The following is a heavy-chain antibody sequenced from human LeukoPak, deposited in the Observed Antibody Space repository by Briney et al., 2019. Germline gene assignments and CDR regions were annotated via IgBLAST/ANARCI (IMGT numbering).Heavy chain of an antibody. CDR3: ASTLGARLGY. CDR2: IYHSGST. J-gene: IGHJ4*02. V-gene: IGHV4-38-2*01. CDR1: GYSISSGYY. Sequence: PSETLSLTCAVSGYSISSGYYWGWIRQPPGKGLEWIGTIYHSGSTYYNPSLKSRVTISVDTSKNQFSLKLSSVTAADTAVYYCASTLGARLGYWGQGTLVTVSS. D-gene: IGHD6-6*01.